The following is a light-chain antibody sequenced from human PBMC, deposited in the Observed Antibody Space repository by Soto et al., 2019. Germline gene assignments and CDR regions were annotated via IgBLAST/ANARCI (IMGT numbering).Light chain of an antibody. CDR1: QSVSSN. Sequence: EIVMTQSPATLSVSPGERATLSCRASQSVSSNLAWYQQKPGQAPRLLIYGASTRATGIPARFSGSVSGTEFTLTISSLQSEDFAVYYCQQYNNWRLLTFGGGTKVEIK. CDR2: GAS. V-gene: IGKV3-15*01. CDR3: QQYNNWRLLT. J-gene: IGKJ4*01.